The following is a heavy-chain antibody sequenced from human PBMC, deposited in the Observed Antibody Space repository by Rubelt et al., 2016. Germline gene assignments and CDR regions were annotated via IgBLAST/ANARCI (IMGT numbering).Heavy chain of an antibody. J-gene: IGHJ4*02. CDR1: GYSFTSYW. Sequence: EVQLVQSGAEVKKPGESLRISCKGSGYSFTSYWISWVRQMPGKGLEWMGRIDPSDSYTNYSPSLQGHVTCSAYNSSSTAYLQWSSLKASDTAMYYCARHVELLGFGESSDDYWGQGTLVTVSS. V-gene: IGHV5-10-1*01. CDR2: IDPSDSYT. D-gene: IGHD3-10*01. CDR3: ARHVELLGFGESSDDY.